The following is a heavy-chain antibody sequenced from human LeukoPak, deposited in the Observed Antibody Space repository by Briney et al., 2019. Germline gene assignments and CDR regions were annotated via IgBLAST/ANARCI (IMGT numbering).Heavy chain of an antibody. V-gene: IGHV4-59*01. Sequence: PSQTLSLACTVSGGSISSYYWSWIRQPPGKGLEWIGYIYYSGSTNYNPSLKSRVTISVDTSKNQFSLKLSSVTAADTAVYYCARPDYGDHGDWYFDLWGRGTLVTVSS. J-gene: IGHJ2*01. D-gene: IGHD4-17*01. CDR1: GGSISSYY. CDR3: ARPDYGDHGDWYFDL. CDR2: IYYSGST.